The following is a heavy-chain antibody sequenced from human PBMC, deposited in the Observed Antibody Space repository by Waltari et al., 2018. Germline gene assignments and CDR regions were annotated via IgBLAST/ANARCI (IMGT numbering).Heavy chain of an antibody. CDR1: GGTFSSYA. V-gene: IGHV1-69*08. CDR3: ARGGGYSGYDLGYFDY. CDR2: IIPIVGTA. D-gene: IGHD5-12*01. J-gene: IGHJ4*02. Sequence: QVQLVQSGAEVKKPGSSVKVSCKASGGTFSSYAISWVRQAPGQGVEWIGRIIPIVGTANDAQKFQGRVTITADKSTSTAYMELSSLRSEDTAVYYCARGGGYSGYDLGYFDYWGQGTLVTVSS.